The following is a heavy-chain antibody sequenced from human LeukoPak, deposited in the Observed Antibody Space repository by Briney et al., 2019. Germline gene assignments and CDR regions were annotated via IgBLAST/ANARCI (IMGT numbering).Heavy chain of an antibody. Sequence: ASVKVSCKASGYTFTGYYMHWVRQAPGQGLEWMGWINPNSGGTNYAQKFQGRVTMTRDTSISTACMELSRLRSDDTAVYYCARGGIAAAGDYYYYGMDVWGQGSTVTVSS. D-gene: IGHD6-13*01. CDR2: INPNSGGT. CDR3: ARGGIAAAGDYYYYGMDV. J-gene: IGHJ6*02. V-gene: IGHV1-2*02. CDR1: GYTFTGYY.